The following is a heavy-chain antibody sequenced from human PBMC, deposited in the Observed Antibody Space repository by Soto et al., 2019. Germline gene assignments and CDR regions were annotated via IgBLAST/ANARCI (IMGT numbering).Heavy chain of an antibody. CDR2: ISYDGSNK. D-gene: IGHD3-3*01. Sequence: GGSLRLSCAASGFSFNTYGMHWVRQAPGKGLEWVAVISYDGSNKYYADSVKGRFTISRDNSKNTLYLQMNSLRAEDTAVYYCAKALSGEARNYWGQGTLVTVSS. CDR3: AKALSGEARNY. J-gene: IGHJ4*02. CDR1: GFSFNTYG. V-gene: IGHV3-30*18.